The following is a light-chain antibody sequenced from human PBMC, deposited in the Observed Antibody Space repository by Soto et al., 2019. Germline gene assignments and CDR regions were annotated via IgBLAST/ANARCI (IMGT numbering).Light chain of an antibody. Sequence: QSVLTQPASVSGSPGQSIAISCTGSSSDVGIYNYDSWYQQHPGKVPKLIIYEVTNRPSGVSNRFSGSKSGNTASLTISGLQAEDEADYYCSSYTTSSTRVFGTGTKLTVL. CDR3: SSYTTSSTRV. V-gene: IGLV2-14*01. CDR1: SSDVGIYNY. J-gene: IGLJ1*01. CDR2: EVT.